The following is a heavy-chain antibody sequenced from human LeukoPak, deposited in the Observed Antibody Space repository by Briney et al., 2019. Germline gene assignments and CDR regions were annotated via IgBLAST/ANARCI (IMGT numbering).Heavy chain of an antibody. CDR3: ARAARPAGVAANVQSN. D-gene: IGHD6-13*01. CDR1: GFTFSSYG. J-gene: IGHJ4*02. CDR2: IRYDGIDK. V-gene: IGHV3-30*02. Sequence: GGSLRLSCATSGFTFSSYGMHWVHQAPGKGLEWVAFIRYDGIDKTYADSVKGRFTISRDNAKNSLYLQMNSLRAEDTAVYYCARAARPAGVAANVQSNWGQGTLVTVSS.